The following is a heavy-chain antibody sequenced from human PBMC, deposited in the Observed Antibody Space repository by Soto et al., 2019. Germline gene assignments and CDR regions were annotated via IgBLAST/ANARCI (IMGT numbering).Heavy chain of an antibody. CDR1: GGSISSGDYY. Sequence: KPSETLSLTCTVSGGSISSGDYYWSWIRQPPGKGLEWIGYIYYSGSTYYNPSLKSRVTISVDTSKNQFSLKLSSVTAADTAVYYCARLSESVVVDVWGQGTTVTVSS. D-gene: IGHD2-2*01. CDR3: ARLSESVVVDV. CDR2: IYYSGST. V-gene: IGHV4-30-4*01. J-gene: IGHJ6*02.